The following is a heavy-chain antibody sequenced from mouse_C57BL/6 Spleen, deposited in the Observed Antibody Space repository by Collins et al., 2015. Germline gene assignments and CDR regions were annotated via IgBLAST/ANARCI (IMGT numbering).Heavy chain of an antibody. V-gene: IGHV1-72*01. CDR2: IDPNSGGT. CDR1: GYTFTSYW. D-gene: IGHD2-3*01. J-gene: IGHJ3*01. Sequence: QVQLQQPGAELVKPGASVKLSCKASGYTFTSYWMHWVKQRPGRGLEWIGRIDPNSGGTKYNEKFKSKATLTVDKPSSTAYMQLSSLTSEDSAVYYCARIYDGYYFPWFAYWGQGTLVTVSA. CDR3: ARIYDGYYFPWFAY.